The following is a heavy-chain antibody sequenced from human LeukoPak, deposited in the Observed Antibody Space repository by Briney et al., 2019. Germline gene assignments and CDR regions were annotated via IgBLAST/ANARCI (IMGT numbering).Heavy chain of an antibody. CDR3: ARDISLWSGYYTPNY. V-gene: IGHV1-18*01. Sequence: ASVKVSCKASGYTFTSYGISWVRQAPGQGLEWMGWISAYNGNTNYAQKLQGRVTMTTDTSTSTAYMELRGLRSDDTAVYYCARDISLWSGYYTPNYWGQGTLVTVSS. CDR2: ISAYNGNT. D-gene: IGHD3-3*01. CDR1: GYTFTSYG. J-gene: IGHJ4*02.